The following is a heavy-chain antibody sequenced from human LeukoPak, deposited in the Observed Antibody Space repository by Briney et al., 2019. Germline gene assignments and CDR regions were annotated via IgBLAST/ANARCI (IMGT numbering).Heavy chain of an antibody. D-gene: IGHD3-22*01. Sequence: SETLSLTCTVSGGSISSSSYYWGWIRQPPGKGLVWIGSIYHSGSTNYNPSLKSRVTISVDKSNNQFSLKLSSVTAADTAVYYCAGSRDYYGSSGYHNWFDPWGQGTLVTVSS. J-gene: IGHJ5*02. CDR3: AGSRDYYGSSGYHNWFDP. CDR1: GGSISSSSYY. V-gene: IGHV4-39*07. CDR2: IYHSGST.